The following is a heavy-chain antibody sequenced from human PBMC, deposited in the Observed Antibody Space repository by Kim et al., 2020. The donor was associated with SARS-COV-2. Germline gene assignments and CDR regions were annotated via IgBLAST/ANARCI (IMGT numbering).Heavy chain of an antibody. V-gene: IGHV3-30-3*01. CDR2: ISYDGSNK. D-gene: IGHD2-21*01. CDR3: ARDQCKDCGGDGPYYYYYMDV. J-gene: IGHJ6*03. CDR1: GFTFSSYA. Sequence: GGSLRLSCAASGFTFSSYAMHWVRQAPGKGLEWVAVISYDGSNKYYADSVKGRFTISRDNSKNTLYLQMNSLRAEDTAVYYCARDQCKDCGGDGPYYYYYMDVWGKGTTVTVSS.